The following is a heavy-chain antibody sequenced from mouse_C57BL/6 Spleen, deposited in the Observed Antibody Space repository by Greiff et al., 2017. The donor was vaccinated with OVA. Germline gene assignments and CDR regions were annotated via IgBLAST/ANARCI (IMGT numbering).Heavy chain of an antibody. V-gene: IGHV5-9-1*02. Sequence: EVQLVESGEGLVKPGGSLKLSCAASGFTFSSYAMSWVRQTPEKRLEWVAYISSGGDYIYYADTVKGRFTISRDNARNTLYLQMSSLKSEDTAMYYCTRVLLRSYAMDYWGQGTSVTVSS. CDR3: TRVLLRSYAMDY. CDR1: GFTFSSYA. CDR2: ISSGGDYI. J-gene: IGHJ4*01. D-gene: IGHD1-1*01.